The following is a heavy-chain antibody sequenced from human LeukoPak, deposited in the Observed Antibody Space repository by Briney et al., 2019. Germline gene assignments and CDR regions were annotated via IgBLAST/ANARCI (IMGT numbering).Heavy chain of an antibody. V-gene: IGHV1-2*06. CDR3: ARDKGHAFDI. J-gene: IGHJ3*02. Sequence: DSVKVSCKASGYTFTGYYIHWVRQAHGQGLEWMGRINPNSVATNYAQKFQGRVTMNRDTSISKAYMELSRLTSDATAVYYCARDKGHAFDIWGQGTMVTVSS. CDR2: INPNSVAT. CDR1: GYTFTGYY.